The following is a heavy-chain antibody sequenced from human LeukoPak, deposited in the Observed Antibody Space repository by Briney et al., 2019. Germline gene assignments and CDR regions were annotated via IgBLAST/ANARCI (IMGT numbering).Heavy chain of an antibody. J-gene: IGHJ4*01. Sequence: GGPLSLSCVASGFNFRAYGMPWFRKAPGQGLEYISAISADGGTTFHAESVKGRSTISRDNSKNTLYLQMDSLRIDDSALYYCARGRGGPPFDFWGHGTLITVSS. D-gene: IGHD3-10*01. CDR2: ISADGGTT. V-gene: IGHV3-64*02. CDR3: ARGRGGPPFDF. CDR1: GFNFRAYG.